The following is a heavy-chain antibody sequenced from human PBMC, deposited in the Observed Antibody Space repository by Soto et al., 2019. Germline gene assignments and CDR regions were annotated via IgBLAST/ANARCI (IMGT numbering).Heavy chain of an antibody. V-gene: IGHV4-4*09. J-gene: IGHJ6*03. CDR2: ISRSGST. CDR1: GDSVRNQY. CDR3: ARTLDYGHMDV. Sequence: QVQMQESGPGLVKPSETLSLTCTVSGDSVRNQYLSWIRRPPGRGLEWIGYISRSGSTKYNTSLKSRLTISVDTSKNQFSLKLSSVTAADTAVYYCARTLDYGHMDVWGKGTTVTVSS. D-gene: IGHD3-16*01.